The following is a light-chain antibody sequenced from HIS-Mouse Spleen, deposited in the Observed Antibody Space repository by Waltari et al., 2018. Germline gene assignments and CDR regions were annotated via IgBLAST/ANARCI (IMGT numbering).Light chain of an antibody. J-gene: IGLJ2*01. CDR2: EGS. CDR1: SSDVGSYNL. CDR3: CSYAGSSTFVVV. V-gene: IGLV2-23*03. Sequence: QSALTQPASVSGSPGQSITISCTGTSSDVGSYNLVSWYQQHPGKAPKLMIYEGSKRPLGVSNRFSGYKSGNTASLTISGLQAEDEADYYCCSYAGSSTFVVVFGGGTKLTVL.